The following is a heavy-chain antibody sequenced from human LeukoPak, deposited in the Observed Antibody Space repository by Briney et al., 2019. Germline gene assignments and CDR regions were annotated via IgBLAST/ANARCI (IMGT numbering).Heavy chain of an antibody. J-gene: IGHJ5*02. Sequence: GGSLRLSCEASGFTFSEYWMSWVRQAPGKGLEWVASIKQDGSEEYYVDSVKGRFTISRDDAKNSVDLHMDSLRVEDTALYFCARTRNRWFDHWGQGTQVTVSS. CDR2: IKQDGSEE. V-gene: IGHV3-7*01. CDR1: GFTFSEYW. CDR3: ARTRNRWFDH.